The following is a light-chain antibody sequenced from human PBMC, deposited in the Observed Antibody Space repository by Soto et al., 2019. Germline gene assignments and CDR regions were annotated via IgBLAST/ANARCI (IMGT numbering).Light chain of an antibody. CDR2: LGS. CDR1: QSLLYRNGNNY. J-gene: IGKJ4*01. Sequence: EIVMTQSPLSLPVTPGEPASISCRSSQSLLYRNGNNYFDWYLQKPGQSPQVLIYLGSIRASGVPDRFSGSGSGTDFTLKISRVEAEDVGVYYCMQALHTPLTFGGGTRLEI. CDR3: MQALHTPLT. V-gene: IGKV2-28*01.